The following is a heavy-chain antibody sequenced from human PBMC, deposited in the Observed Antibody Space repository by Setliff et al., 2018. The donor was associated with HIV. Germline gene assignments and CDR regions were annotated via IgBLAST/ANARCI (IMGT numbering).Heavy chain of an antibody. D-gene: IGHD1-26*01. CDR3: AKEGNSVDNWLDP. V-gene: IGHV4-31*03. J-gene: IGHJ5*02. CDR2: IYHTGKT. CDR1: GGSISSSSYY. Sequence: SETLSLTCTVSGGSISSSSYYWSWIRQHPGGGLEWIGYIYHTGKTYYNPSLQSRIIMSLDMSQNQFSLKLSSVTAADTAVYYCAKEGNSVDNWLDPWGPGTLVTVSS.